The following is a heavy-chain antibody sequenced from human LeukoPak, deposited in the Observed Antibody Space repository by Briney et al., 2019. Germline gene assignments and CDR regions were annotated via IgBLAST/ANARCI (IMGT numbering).Heavy chain of an antibody. Sequence: GASVKVSCKASGGTFSSYAISWVRQAPGQGLEWMGGIIPIFGTANYAQKFQGRVTITADESTSTAYMELSSLRSEDTAVYYCARVPIVATDVPYGMDVWGQGTTVTVSS. V-gene: IGHV1-69*01. CDR1: GGTFSSYA. J-gene: IGHJ6*02. CDR2: IIPIFGTA. CDR3: ARVPIVATDVPYGMDV. D-gene: IGHD5-12*01.